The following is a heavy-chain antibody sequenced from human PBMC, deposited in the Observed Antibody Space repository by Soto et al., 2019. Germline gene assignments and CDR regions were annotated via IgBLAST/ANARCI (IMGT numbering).Heavy chain of an antibody. CDR1: GGTFSSYT. J-gene: IGHJ6*02. D-gene: IGHD3-10*01. V-gene: IGHV1-69*02. Sequence: QVQLVQSGAEVKKPGSSVKVSCKASGGTFSSYTISCVRQAPGQGLEWMGRIIPILGIANYAQKFQGRVTITADKSTSTAYMELSSLRSEDTAVYYCARALRISDPRRDYYGMDVWGQGTTVTVSS. CDR3: ARALRISDPRRDYYGMDV. CDR2: IIPILGIA.